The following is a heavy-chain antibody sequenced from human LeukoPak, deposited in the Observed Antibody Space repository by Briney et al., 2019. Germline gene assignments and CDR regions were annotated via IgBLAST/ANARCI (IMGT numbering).Heavy chain of an antibody. CDR3: ARRKRVVVVVAVTGRGPFDY. CDR2: IYYSGST. V-gene: IGHV4-30-4*07. CDR1: GGSISSGGYS. D-gene: IGHD2-15*01. J-gene: IGHJ4*02. Sequence: PSQTLSLTCAVSGGSISSGGYSWSWIRQPPGKGLERIGYIYYSGSTYYNPSLKSRVTISVDTSKNQFSLKLSSVTAADTAVYYCARRKRVVVVVAVTGRGPFDYWGQGTLVTVSS.